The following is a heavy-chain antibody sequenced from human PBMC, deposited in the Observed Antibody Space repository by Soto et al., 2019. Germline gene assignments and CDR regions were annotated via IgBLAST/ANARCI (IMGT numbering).Heavy chain of an antibody. J-gene: IGHJ6*02. V-gene: IGHV1-69*01. CDR1: GGTFSSYA. Sequence: QVQLVQSGAEVKKPGSSVKVSCKASGGTFSSYAISWVRQAPGPGLEWMGGIIPIFGTANYAQKFQGRVTITADESTSTAYMELSSMRAETTAVYYCGGERSSGSYCNYYYYGMDVWGQGTTVTVSS. CDR2: IIPIFGTA. CDR3: GGERSSGSYCNYYYYGMDV. D-gene: IGHD1-26*01.